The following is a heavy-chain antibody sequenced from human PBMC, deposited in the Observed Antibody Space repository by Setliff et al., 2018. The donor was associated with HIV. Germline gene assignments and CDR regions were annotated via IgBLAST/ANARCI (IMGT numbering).Heavy chain of an antibody. CDR1: GDSISGYY. V-gene: IGHV4-59*12. Sequence: SETLSLTCTVSGDSISGYYWSWIRQSPGKGLEWIGFIYETGSTCYNPSLKSRVSISIDTSKNQFSLKLSSVTAADTAVYFCARDGYTNGYGYYYFYMDVWGKGTTVTVSS. CDR2: IYETGST. D-gene: IGHD5-18*01. CDR3: ARDGYTNGYGYYYFYMDV. J-gene: IGHJ6*03.